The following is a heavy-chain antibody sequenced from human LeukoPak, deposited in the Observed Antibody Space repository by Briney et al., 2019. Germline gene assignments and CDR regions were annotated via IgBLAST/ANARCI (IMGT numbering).Heavy chain of an antibody. Sequence: ASVKVSCKASRYTFTSYDINWVRQATGQGLGWMGWMNPNSGNTGYAPKFQGRVTITRNTSISTAYMELSRLRSEDTAVYYCARSPMRRDILTGPAFDIWGQGTMVTVSS. V-gene: IGHV1-8*01. CDR3: ARSPMRRDILTGPAFDI. CDR1: RYTFTSYD. CDR2: MNPNSGNT. D-gene: IGHD3-9*01. J-gene: IGHJ3*02.